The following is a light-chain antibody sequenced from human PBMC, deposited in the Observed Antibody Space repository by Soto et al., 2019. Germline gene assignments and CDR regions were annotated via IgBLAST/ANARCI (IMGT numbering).Light chain of an antibody. CDR2: GAS. V-gene: IGKV1D-13*01. CDR3: QQFKNYPRT. CDR1: QDISSA. J-gene: IGKJ2*01. Sequence: AIPLTQSPSSLSASVGDRVTITCRASQDISSALVWYQQKPGKAPKLLIYGASSLESGVPSRFSGGGSGTDFTLTIRNLQPEDFATYHCQQFKNYPRTFGQGTKLEIK.